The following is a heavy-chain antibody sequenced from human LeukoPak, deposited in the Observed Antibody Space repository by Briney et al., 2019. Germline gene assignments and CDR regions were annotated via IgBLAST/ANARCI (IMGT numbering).Heavy chain of an antibody. V-gene: IGHV3-23*01. CDR1: GFTFSSYA. D-gene: IGHD6-13*01. CDR2: ISGSGGST. J-gene: IGHJ4*02. CDR3: AKNPGTASEGSYFDY. Sequence: GGSLRLSCAASGFTFSSYAMSWVRQAPGKGLEWVSAISGSGGSTYYADSVKGRFTISRDNSKNTLYLQMSSLRAEDTAVYYCAKNPGTASEGSYFDYWGQGTLVTVSS.